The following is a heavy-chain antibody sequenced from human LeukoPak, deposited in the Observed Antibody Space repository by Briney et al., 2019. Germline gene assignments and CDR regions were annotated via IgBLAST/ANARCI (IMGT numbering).Heavy chain of an antibody. CDR2: IIPIFGTA. J-gene: IGHJ4*02. CDR1: GGTFSSYA. D-gene: IGHD3-22*01. V-gene: IGHV1-69*13. CDR3: AKDGYNYDSSGHFDY. Sequence: GASVKVSCKASGGTFSSYAISWVRQAPGQGLEWMGGIIPIFGTANYAQKFQGRVTITADESTSTAYMELSSLRSEDTAVYYCAKDGYNYDSSGHFDYWGQGTLVTVSS.